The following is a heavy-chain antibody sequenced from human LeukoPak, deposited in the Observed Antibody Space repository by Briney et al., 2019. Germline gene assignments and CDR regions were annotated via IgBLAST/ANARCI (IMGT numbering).Heavy chain of an antibody. V-gene: IGHV4-59*08. D-gene: IGHD4-23*01. CDR3: ARHDYGGNSGFDY. CDR1: GGSISSYY. J-gene: IGHJ4*02. Sequence: TSETLSLTCTVSGGSISSYYWSWIRQPPGKGLEWIGYIYYSGSTNYNPSLKSRVTISVDTSKNQFSLKLSSVTAADTAVYYCARHDYGGNSGFDYWGQGTLVTVSS. CDR2: IYYSGST.